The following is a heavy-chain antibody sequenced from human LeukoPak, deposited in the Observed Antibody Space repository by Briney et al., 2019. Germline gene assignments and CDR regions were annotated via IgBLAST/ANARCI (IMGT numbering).Heavy chain of an antibody. D-gene: IGHD5-18*01. CDR3: ARGSSGYSYGFDY. Sequence: GESLKISCKGSGYSFTSYWIGWVRQMPGKGLEWMGIIYPGDSDTRYSPSFQGQVTISADKSIRNAYLQWSSLKASDTAMYYCARGSSGYSYGFDYWGQGTLVTVSS. J-gene: IGHJ4*02. V-gene: IGHV5-51*01. CDR1: GYSFTSYW. CDR2: IYPGDSDT.